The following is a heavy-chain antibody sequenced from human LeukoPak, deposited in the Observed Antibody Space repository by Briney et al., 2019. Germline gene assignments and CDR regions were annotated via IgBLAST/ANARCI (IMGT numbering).Heavy chain of an antibody. D-gene: IGHD3-22*01. Sequence: GGSLRLSCAASGFTFSSYWMSWVRQAPGKGLDWVADIKQDGSERFYVDSVKGRFTISRDNARNSVYLQMNSLRAEDTAVYYCARDSASSGYHFDYWGQGTLVTVSS. V-gene: IGHV3-7*01. J-gene: IGHJ4*02. CDR1: GFTFSSYW. CDR3: ARDSASSGYHFDY. CDR2: IKQDGSER.